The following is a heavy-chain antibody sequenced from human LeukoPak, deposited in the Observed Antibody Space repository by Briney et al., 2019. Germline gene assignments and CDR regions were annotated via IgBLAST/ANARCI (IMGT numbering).Heavy chain of an antibody. CDR2: IKQDGSEK. CDR3: ARDHAQKYCTSGVCYLDY. V-gene: IGHV3-7*01. Sequence: PGGSLRLSCAASGFTFSSYWMSWVRQAPGKGLEWVANIKQDGSEKYYVDSVKGRFTISRDNAKNSLYLQMNSLRAEDTAVYYCARDHAQKYCTSGVCYLDYWGQGTLVTVSS. D-gene: IGHD2-8*01. J-gene: IGHJ4*02. CDR1: GFTFSSYW.